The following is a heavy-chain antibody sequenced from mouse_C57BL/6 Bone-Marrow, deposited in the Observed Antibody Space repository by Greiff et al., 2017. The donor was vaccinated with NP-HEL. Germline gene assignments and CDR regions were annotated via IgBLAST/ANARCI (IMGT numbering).Heavy chain of an antibody. CDR2: ISDGGSYT. CDR1: GFTFSSYA. V-gene: IGHV5-4*01. J-gene: IGHJ4*01. CDR3: ARDDDGQGDY. D-gene: IGHD2-3*01. Sequence: EVKLQESGGGLVKPGGSLKLSCAASGFTFSSYAMSWVRQTPEKRLEWVATISDGGSYTYYPDNVKGRFTISRDNAKNNLYLQMSHLKSEDTAMYYCARDDDGQGDYWGQGTSVTVSS.